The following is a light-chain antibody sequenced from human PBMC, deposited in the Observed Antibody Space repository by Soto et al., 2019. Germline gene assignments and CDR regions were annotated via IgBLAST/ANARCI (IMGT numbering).Light chain of an antibody. CDR1: SSNIGAGYD. CDR2: GNS. V-gene: IGLV1-40*01. Sequence: QSVLTQPPSVSGAPGQRVTISCTGSSSNIGAGYDVHWYQQLPGTAPKLLISGNSNRPSGVPDRFSGSKSGTSASLAITGLQAEDEADYYCQSYDSSLSVLYVFGTGTKLTVL. J-gene: IGLJ1*01. CDR3: QSYDSSLSVLYV.